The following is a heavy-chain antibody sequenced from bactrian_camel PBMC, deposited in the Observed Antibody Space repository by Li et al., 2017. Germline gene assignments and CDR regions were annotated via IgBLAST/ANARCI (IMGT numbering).Heavy chain of an antibody. CDR2: ITSGSGT. Sequence: HVQLVESGGGSVQAGGSLRLSCTPSASTLCMGWFRQAPGKEREGVASITSGSGTGYAESVKGRFTISEDNTGNTVHLQMNSLKPEDTAMYYCAADNRRVCMPWTSIQWLPETAPGSSRSRLGPGDPGHRL. CDR1: ASTLC. J-gene: IGHJ4*01. CDR3: AADNRRVCMPWTSIQWLPETAPGSSRSR. V-gene: IGHV3S53*01. D-gene: IGHD1*01.